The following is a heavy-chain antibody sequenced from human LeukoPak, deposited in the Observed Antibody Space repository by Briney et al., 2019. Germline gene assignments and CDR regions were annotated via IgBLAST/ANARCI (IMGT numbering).Heavy chain of an antibody. J-gene: IGHJ4*02. CDR2: ISWDGGST. CDR3: AKDTNYDIFGFDY. D-gene: IGHD3-9*01. Sequence: PGGSLRLSCAASGFTFDDYTMHWVRQAPGKGLEWVSLISWDGGSTYYADSVKGRFTISRDNSKNSLYLQMNSLRAEDTALYYCAKDTNYDIFGFDYWGQGTLVTVPS. V-gene: IGHV3-43*01. CDR1: GFTFDDYT.